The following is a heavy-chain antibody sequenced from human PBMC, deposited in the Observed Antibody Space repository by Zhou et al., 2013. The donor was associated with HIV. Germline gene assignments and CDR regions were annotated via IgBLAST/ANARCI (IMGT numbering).Heavy chain of an antibody. CDR3: ASGTHDLRALSWLTDN. CDR1: GYIFTSYY. D-gene: IGHD1-7*01. J-gene: IGHJ4*01. CDR2: VIPVLEVT. V-gene: IGHV1-69*10. Sequence: QVQLVQSGAEVKKPGASVKVSCKASGYIFTSYYIHWVRQAPGQGLEWVGGVIPVLEVTHYSRRFQGRVTISADKAKTVSYLELATLTLEDTALYFCASGTHDLRALSWLTDNWGPEPWSPFPQ.